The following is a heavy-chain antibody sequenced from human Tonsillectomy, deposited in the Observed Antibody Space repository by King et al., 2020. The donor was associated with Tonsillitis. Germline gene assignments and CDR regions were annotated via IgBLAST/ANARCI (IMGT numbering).Heavy chain of an antibody. CDR2: ISAYKGNT. J-gene: IGHJ5*02. D-gene: IGHD3-10*01. CDR3: AGAFGLLWFGESPPHWFDP. V-gene: IGHV1-18*01. Sequence: VQLVESGAEVKKPGASVKVSCKASGYTFTSYGISWVRQAPGQGLEWMGWISAYKGNTNCAQKLQCRVTMTTDTSTSTAYMELRGLRSDDTAVYYCAGAFGLLWFGESPPHWFDPWGQGTLVTVSS. CDR1: GYTFTSYG.